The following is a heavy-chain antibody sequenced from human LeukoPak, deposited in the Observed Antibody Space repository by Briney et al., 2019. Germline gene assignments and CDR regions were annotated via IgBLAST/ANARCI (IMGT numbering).Heavy chain of an antibody. CDR3: ARGGWYLDY. CDR1: GGSISSHY. D-gene: IGHD2-15*01. Sequence: SETLSLTCSVSGGSISSHYWSWIRQPPGKGLEWIGYIYYSGSTKYNPSLKSRVTISVDTSKNQFSLKLSSVTAADTAIYYCARGGWYLDYWGQGTLVTVSS. CDR2: IYYSGST. V-gene: IGHV4-59*11. J-gene: IGHJ4*02.